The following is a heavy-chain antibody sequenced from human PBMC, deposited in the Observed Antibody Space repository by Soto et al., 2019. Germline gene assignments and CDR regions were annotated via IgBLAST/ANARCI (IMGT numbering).Heavy chain of an antibody. CDR1: GYTFTIYG. J-gene: IGHJ6*02. V-gene: IGHV1-18*01. D-gene: IGHD5-12*01. Sequence: QVQLVQSGGEVKKPGASVKVSCKASGYTFTIYGINWVRQAPGQGLEWMGWISPDNGNTNYAQKLQGRVTMTTDTSTNTAYMELRSLSSGDTAVYYCARTLGYSGYAGMDVWGQGTTVTVSS. CDR3: ARTLGYSGYAGMDV. CDR2: ISPDNGNT.